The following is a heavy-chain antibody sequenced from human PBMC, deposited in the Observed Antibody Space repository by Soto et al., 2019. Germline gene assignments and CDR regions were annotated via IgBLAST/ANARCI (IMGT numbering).Heavy chain of an antibody. CDR2: IYYSGST. CDR1: GGSITSSSYH. V-gene: IGHV4-39*01. D-gene: IGHD1-26*01. CDR3: ATQEVGGTYVYTFDP. Sequence: SETLSLTWTVSGGSITSSSYHWGWNSQPPGKGLEWIGSIYYSGSTYYNPSLKSRVTISVGTSKNQFPLKLSSVTAADTAVYYCATQEVGGTYVYTFDPWGQGTLVTVSS. J-gene: IGHJ5*02.